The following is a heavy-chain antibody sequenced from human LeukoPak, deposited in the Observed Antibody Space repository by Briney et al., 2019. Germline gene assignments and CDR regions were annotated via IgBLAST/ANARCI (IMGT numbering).Heavy chain of an antibody. CDR3: ARERRMVTYYYYGMDV. D-gene: IGHD2-21*02. CDR1: GFTFSSYS. J-gene: IGHJ6*02. Sequence: PGGSLRLSCAASGFTFSSYSMNWVRQAPGKGLEWVSSISSSSSYIYYADSVKGRLTISRDNAKNSLYLQMNSLRAEDTAVYYCARERRMVTYYYYGMDVWGQGTTVTVSS. CDR2: ISSSSSYI. V-gene: IGHV3-21*01.